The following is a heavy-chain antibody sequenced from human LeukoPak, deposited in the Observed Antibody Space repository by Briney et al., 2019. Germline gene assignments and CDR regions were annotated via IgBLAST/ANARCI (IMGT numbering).Heavy chain of an antibody. Sequence: SETLSLTCTVSGGSISSYYWSWIQQPPGKGLEWIGYIYYSGSTNYNPSLKSRVTISVDTSKNQFSLKLSSVTAADTAVYYCARGGYGDAFDIWGQGTMVTVSS. CDR2: IYYSGST. CDR3: ARGGYGDAFDI. D-gene: IGHD6-25*01. V-gene: IGHV4-59*01. CDR1: GGSISSYY. J-gene: IGHJ3*02.